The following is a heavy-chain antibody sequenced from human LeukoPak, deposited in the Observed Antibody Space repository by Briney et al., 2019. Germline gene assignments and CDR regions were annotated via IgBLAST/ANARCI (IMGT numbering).Heavy chain of an antibody. CDR1: GFTFSSYS. CDR3: ARDLALVSSSISPHYGIDV. J-gene: IGHJ6*02. D-gene: IGHD6-6*01. V-gene: IGHV3-21*01. Sequence: GGSLRLSCAASGFTFSSYSMNWVRQAPGKGLEWVSSISSSSSYIYYADSVQGRLTITRDNAKNSLYLQMNSLRPEDTAVYYCARDLALVSSSISPHYGIDVWGQGTTVTVSS. CDR2: ISSSSSYI.